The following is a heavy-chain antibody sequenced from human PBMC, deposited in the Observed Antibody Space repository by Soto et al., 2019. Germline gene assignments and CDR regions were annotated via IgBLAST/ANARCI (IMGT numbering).Heavy chain of an antibody. J-gene: IGHJ6*02. Sequence: SWIRQHPGKGLEWMGRIDPSDSYTNYSPSFQGHVTISADKSIGTAYLQWSSLKASDTAMYYCAGSKLDYYYYGMDVWGQGTTDTVSS. V-gene: IGHV5-10-1*01. CDR3: AGSKLDYYYYGMDV. CDR2: IDPSDSYT.